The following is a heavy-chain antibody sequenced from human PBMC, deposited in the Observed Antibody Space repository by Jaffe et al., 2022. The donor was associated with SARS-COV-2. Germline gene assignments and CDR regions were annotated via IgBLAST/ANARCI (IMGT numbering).Heavy chain of an antibody. V-gene: IGHV3-15*01. CDR2: IKSKTDGGTT. J-gene: IGHJ4*02. CDR1: GFTFSNAW. Sequence: EVQLVESGGGLVKPGGSLRLSCAASGFTFSNAWMSWVRQAPGKGLEWVGRIKSKTDGGTTDYAAPVKGRFTISRDDSKNTLYLQMNSLKTEDTAVYYCTTDENYDYVWGSYRYTPALDYWGQGTLVTVSS. CDR3: TTDENYDYVWGSYRYTPALDY. D-gene: IGHD3-16*02.